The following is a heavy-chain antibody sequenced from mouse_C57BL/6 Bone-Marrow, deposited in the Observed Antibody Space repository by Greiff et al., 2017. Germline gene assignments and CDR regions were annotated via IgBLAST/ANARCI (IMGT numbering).Heavy chain of an antibody. CDR1: EYEFPSHD. CDR2: INSDGGST. Sequence: EVKLMESGGGLVQPGESLKLSCESNEYEFPSHDMSWVRTTPEKRLELVAAINSDGGSTYYPDTMERRFIISRDNTKKTLYLQMSSLRSEDTALYYCARRGYGSSYWYFDVWGTGTTVTVSS. CDR3: ARRGYGSSYWYFDV. D-gene: IGHD1-1*01. J-gene: IGHJ1*03. V-gene: IGHV5-2*01.